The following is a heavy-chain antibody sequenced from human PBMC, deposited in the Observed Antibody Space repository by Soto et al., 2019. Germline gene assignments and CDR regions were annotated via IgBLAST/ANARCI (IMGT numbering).Heavy chain of an antibody. CDR2: IPDSGGDA. V-gene: IGHV3-23*01. Sequence: PGGSLRLSCVASGLTFGSRAMSRVRPPTGEGPGRGSTIPDSGGDAKYADSVRGRFAISRDNSKNTLYLQMSDLRAEDSATYVCVRGSKGSYPGSRIFDCWGRRTRVAV. D-gene: IGHD3-10*01. CDR1: GLTFGSRA. CDR3: VRGSKGSYPGSRIFDC. J-gene: IGHJ4*02.